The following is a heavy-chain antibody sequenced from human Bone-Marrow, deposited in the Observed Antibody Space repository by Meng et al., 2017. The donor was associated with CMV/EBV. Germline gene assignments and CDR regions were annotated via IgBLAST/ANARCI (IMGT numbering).Heavy chain of an antibody. J-gene: IGHJ4*02. CDR2: ISGSGVST. Sequence: GESLKISCATSGFTFSNFAMSWVRQAPGKGLEWVSSISGSGVSTYYADSVKGRFTISRDNSKNTLWLQMNSLRAEDTAVYYCARDTFRKIHLFVDWGQGTLVTVSS. CDR3: ARDTFRKIHLFVD. V-gene: IGHV3-23*01. CDR1: GFTFSNFA. D-gene: IGHD3-16*01.